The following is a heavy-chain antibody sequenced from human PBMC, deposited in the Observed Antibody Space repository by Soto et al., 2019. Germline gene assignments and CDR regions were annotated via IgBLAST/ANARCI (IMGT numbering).Heavy chain of an antibody. CDR3: ARDSAVGSAKRGFEY. D-gene: IGHD2-15*01. V-gene: IGHV4-59*01. Sequence: KASETLSLTCTVSGASITTYYWNWIRQAPGKGLEWIGYIYYSGSTNYNRALQSRAAISLDTSKKQVSLRLTSVTAADTAVYYCARDSAVGSAKRGFEYWGQGTVVTVSS. CDR1: GASITTYY. J-gene: IGHJ4*02. CDR2: IYYSGST.